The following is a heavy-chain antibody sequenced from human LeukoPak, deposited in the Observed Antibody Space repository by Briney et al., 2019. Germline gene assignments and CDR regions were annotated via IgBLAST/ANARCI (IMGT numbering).Heavy chain of an antibody. CDR1: GDSMISYY. CDR3: ARAPLALIVFDI. D-gene: IGHD2-21*01. CDR2: IHYSGST. V-gene: IGHV4-59*01. Sequence: SETLSLTCTVSGDSMISYYWSWIRQPPGQGLEWIGYIHYSGSTNYNPTLKSRVTISVDTYKMQFSLKLSSVTAADTAMYYCARAPLALIVFDIWGQGTMVTVSS. J-gene: IGHJ3*02.